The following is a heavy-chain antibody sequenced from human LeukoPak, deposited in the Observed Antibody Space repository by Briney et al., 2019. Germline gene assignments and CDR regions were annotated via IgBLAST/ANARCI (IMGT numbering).Heavy chain of an antibody. J-gene: IGHJ4*02. V-gene: IGHV3-48*01. D-gene: IGHD3-9*01. Sequence: GGSLRLSCAASGFTFSSYSMNWVRQAPGKGLEWVSYISSSSSTIYYADSVKGRFTISRDNAKNSLYLRMNSLRAEDTAVYYCAREDDYFVDWGQGTLVTVSS. CDR1: GFTFSSYS. CDR3: AREDDYFVD. CDR2: ISSSSSTI.